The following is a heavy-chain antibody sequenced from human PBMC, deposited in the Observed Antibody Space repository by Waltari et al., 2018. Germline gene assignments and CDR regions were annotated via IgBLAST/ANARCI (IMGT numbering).Heavy chain of an antibody. CDR1: GFPFSLYS. J-gene: IGHJ4*02. CDR2: MASGRTYI. D-gene: IGHD2-15*01. Sequence: EVHLVESGGGLVKPGGSLRLSCVVSGFPFSLYSMNWFRQAPGKGLEWVASMASGRTYIHTGDSMKGRFTISRDKAKNSLYLQMIRLGPEDTAVYYCSRPPLYVASAGSGDYWGRGTLVTVSS. V-gene: IGHV3-21*01. CDR3: SRPPLYVASAGSGDY.